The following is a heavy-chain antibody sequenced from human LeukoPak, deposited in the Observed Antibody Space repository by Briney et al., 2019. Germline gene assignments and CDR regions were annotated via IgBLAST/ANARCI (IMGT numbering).Heavy chain of an antibody. Sequence: GGSLRLSCAASGFTFSSYGMHWVRQAPGKGLEGVVVIWYDGSNKYYADSVKGRFTISRDNSKNTLYLQMNSLRAEDTAVYYCAVMGGEHLVLDYWGQGTLVTVSS. CDR1: GFTFSSYG. CDR3: AVMGGEHLVLDY. V-gene: IGHV3-33*01. D-gene: IGHD6-6*01. J-gene: IGHJ4*02. CDR2: IWYDGSNK.